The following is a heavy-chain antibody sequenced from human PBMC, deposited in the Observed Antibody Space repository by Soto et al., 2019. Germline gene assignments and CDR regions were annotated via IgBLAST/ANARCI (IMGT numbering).Heavy chain of an antibody. CDR1: GGSISSSSYY. J-gene: IGHJ5*02. Sequence: SETLSLTCTVSGGSISSSSYYWGWIRQPPGKGLEWIGSIYYSGSTYYNPSLKSRVTISVDTSKNQFSLKLSSVTAADTAVYYCARQYDGTDRFSWFDPWGQGTLVTVS. V-gene: IGHV4-39*01. CDR3: ARQYDGTDRFSWFDP. CDR2: IYYSGST. D-gene: IGHD3-10*01.